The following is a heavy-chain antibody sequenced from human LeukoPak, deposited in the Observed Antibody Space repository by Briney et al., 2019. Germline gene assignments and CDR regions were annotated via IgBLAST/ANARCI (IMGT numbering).Heavy chain of an antibody. J-gene: IGHJ5*02. CDR2: IYYSGST. D-gene: IGHD3-10*01. V-gene: IGHV4-59*01. CDR1: GGSISSYY. Sequence: SETLSLTCTVSGGSISSYYWSWIRQPPGKGLEWIGYIYYSGSTNYNPSLKSRVTISVDTSKNQFSLKLSSVTAADTAVYYCARDMRYYYGSGSYFDNWGQGTLVTVSS. CDR3: ARDMRYYYGSGSYFDN.